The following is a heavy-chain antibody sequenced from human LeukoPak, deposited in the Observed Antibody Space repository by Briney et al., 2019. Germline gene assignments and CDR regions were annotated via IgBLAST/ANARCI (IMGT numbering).Heavy chain of an antibody. J-gene: IGHJ4*02. D-gene: IGHD2-2*01. Sequence: GGSPRLSRAASGFTFSSYAMHWVRQAPGKGLEWVAVISYDGSNKYYADSVKGRFTISRDNSKNTLYLQMNSLRAEDTAVYYCASQSVVVPAAVDYWGQGTLVTVSS. V-gene: IGHV3-30-3*01. CDR2: ISYDGSNK. CDR3: ASQSVVVPAAVDY. CDR1: GFTFSSYA.